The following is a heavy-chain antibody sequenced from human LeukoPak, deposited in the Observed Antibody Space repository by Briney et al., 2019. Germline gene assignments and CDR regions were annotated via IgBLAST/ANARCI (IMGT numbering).Heavy chain of an antibody. D-gene: IGHD3-22*01. CDR1: GFTFSSYA. Sequence: GGSLRLSCAASGFTFSSYAMSWVRQAPGKGLEWVSAISGSGGSTYYADSVKGRFTISRDNSKNTLYLQMNSLRAEDTAVYYCARTLRTGYYYDSSGPMDVWGKGTTVTVSS. V-gene: IGHV3-23*01. CDR2: ISGSGGST. CDR3: ARTLRTGYYYDSSGPMDV. J-gene: IGHJ6*04.